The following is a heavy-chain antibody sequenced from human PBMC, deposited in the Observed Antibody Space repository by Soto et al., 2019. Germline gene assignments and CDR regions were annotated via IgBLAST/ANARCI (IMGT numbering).Heavy chain of an antibody. CDR2: ISWDGGST. J-gene: IGHJ4*02. CDR1: GFTFDDYA. D-gene: IGHD6-19*01. V-gene: IGHV3-43D*04. CDR3: AKDISSGWYYFDY. Sequence: EVQLLESGGGLVQPGGSLRLSCAASGFTFDDYAMHWVRQAPGKGLEWVSLISWDGGSTYYADSVKGRFTISRDNSKNSLYLQMNSLRAEDTALYYCAKDISSGWYYFDYWGQGTLVTVSS.